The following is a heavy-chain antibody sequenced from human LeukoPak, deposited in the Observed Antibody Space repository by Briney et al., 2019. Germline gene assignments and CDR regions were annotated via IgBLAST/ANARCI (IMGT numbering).Heavy chain of an antibody. Sequence: TGGSLRLSCAASGFTVSSNYMSWVRQAPGKGLEWVSVIYSGGSTYYVDSVKGRFTISRDNSKNTLYLQMNSLRAEDTAVYYCAKTLHYGHYGKFDYWGQGTLVTVSS. V-gene: IGHV3-53*01. CDR2: IYSGGST. D-gene: IGHD4-17*01. CDR1: GFTVSSNY. J-gene: IGHJ4*02. CDR3: AKTLHYGHYGKFDY.